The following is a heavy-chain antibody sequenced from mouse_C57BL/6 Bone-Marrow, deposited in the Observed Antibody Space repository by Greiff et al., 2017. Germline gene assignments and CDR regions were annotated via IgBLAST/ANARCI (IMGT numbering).Heavy chain of an antibody. CDR3: AKTYYGSRHWYFDV. CDR2: IWRGGST. J-gene: IGHJ1*03. CDR1: GFSLTSYG. V-gene: IGHV2-5*01. D-gene: IGHD1-1*01. Sequence: QVQLQQSGPGLVQPSQSLSITCTVSGFSLTSYGVHWVRQSPGKGLEWLGVIWRGGSTDYNAAFMSRLSITKDNSKSQVFFKMNSLQADDTAIYYCAKTYYGSRHWYFDVWGTGTTVTVSS.